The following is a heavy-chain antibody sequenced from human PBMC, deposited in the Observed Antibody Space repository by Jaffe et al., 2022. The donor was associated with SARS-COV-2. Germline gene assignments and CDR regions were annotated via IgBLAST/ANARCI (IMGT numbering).Heavy chain of an antibody. CDR1: GFTFSAYA. Sequence: EVQLLESGGGVAQPGGSLRLSCAASGFTFSAYAMSWVRQAPGEGLEWVSTISGSGGSTYYGDSVKGRFTISRDNSKNTLYLQMNSLRAEDTAVYHCATQPYAYYFHGLGVWGQGTTVTVSS. CDR3: ATQPYAYYFHGLGV. J-gene: IGHJ6*02. CDR2: ISGSGGST. V-gene: IGHV3-23*01.